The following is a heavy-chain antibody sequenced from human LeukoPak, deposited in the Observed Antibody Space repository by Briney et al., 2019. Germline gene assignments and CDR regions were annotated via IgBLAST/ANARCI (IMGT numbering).Heavy chain of an antibody. CDR1: GFTFSSYS. D-gene: IGHD6-19*01. V-gene: IGHV3-21*01. J-gene: IGHJ4*02. CDR3: ARDTVAGTGPDY. CDR2: ISSSSSYI. Sequence: GSLRLSCAASGFTFSSYSMNWVRQAPGKGLEWVSSISSSSSYIYYADLVKGRFTISRDNAKNSLYLQMNSLRAEDTAVYYCARDTVAGTGPDYWGQGTLVTVSS.